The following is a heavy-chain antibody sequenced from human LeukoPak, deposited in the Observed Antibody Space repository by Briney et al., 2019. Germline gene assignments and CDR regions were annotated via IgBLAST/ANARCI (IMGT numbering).Heavy chain of an antibody. CDR3: ARVLSDYDFWSGYYTYWFDP. CDR2: IKQDGSEK. CDR1: GFTFSDHY. J-gene: IGHJ5*02. Sequence: PGGSLRLSCVASGFTFSDHYMSWIRQAPGKGLEWVANIKQDGSEKYYVDSVKGRFTISRDNAKNSLYLQMNSLRAEDTAVYYCARVLSDYDFWSGYYTYWFDPWGQGTLVTVSS. V-gene: IGHV3-7*01. D-gene: IGHD3-3*01.